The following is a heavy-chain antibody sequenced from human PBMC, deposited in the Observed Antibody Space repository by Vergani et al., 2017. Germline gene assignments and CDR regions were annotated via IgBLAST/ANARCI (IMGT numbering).Heavy chain of an antibody. J-gene: IGHJ1*01. Sequence: EVQLVESGGGSVQPEGSLRLSCAASGFTFSIYWMDWVRQAPGKGLVWVSHINSDGSTTTYADSVKGRFIISRDNAKNTLYLQMNSLRAEDTAVYYCAREPSDSSAAIQYFQYWGQGTLVTVSS. CDR3: AREPSDSSAAIQYFQY. CDR2: INSDGSTT. CDR1: GFTFSIYW. V-gene: IGHV3-74*01. D-gene: IGHD2-2*02.